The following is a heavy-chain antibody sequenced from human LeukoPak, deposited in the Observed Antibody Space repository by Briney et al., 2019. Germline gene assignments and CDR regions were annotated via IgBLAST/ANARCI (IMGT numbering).Heavy chain of an antibody. V-gene: IGHV3-30*02. J-gene: IGHJ4*02. CDR1: GFTFSSYG. CDR3: ARDPMVQGVAEFYFDY. D-gene: IGHD3-10*01. CDR2: IRYDGSNK. Sequence: PGGSLRLSCAASGFTFSSYGMHWVRQAPGKGLEWVAFIRYDGSNKYYADSVKGRFTISRDNSKNTLYLQMNSLRAEDTAVYYCARDPMVQGVAEFYFDYWGQGTLVTVSS.